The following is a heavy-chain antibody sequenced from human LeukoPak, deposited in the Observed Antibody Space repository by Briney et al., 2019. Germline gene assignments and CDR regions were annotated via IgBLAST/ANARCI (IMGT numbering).Heavy chain of an antibody. Sequence: GASVKVSCKASGGTFSSYAISWVRQAPGQGLEWMGRIIPILGIANYAQKFQGRVTITADKSTSTAYMELSSLRAEDTAVYYCARDYSHYGSGSSTPGYWGQGTLVTVSS. CDR1: GGTFSSYA. CDR3: ARDYSHYGSGSSTPGY. CDR2: IIPILGIA. V-gene: IGHV1-69*04. D-gene: IGHD3-10*01. J-gene: IGHJ4*02.